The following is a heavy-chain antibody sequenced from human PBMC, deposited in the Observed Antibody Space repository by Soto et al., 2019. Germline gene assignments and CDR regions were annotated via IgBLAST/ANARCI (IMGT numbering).Heavy chain of an antibody. D-gene: IGHD3-22*01. CDR3: AKDPLYDSSGSPSALAS. CDR1: GFSFSSYA. V-gene: IGHV3-23*01. J-gene: IGHJ4*02. Sequence: GGSLRLSCAASGFSFSSYAMSWVRQAPGKGLEWVSGISGSGVTTYYAASVKGRFTISRDNSKSTLYLTLNSMRAENTAVYYCAKDPLYDSSGSPSALASGGQGPLVPVPP. CDR2: ISGSGVTT.